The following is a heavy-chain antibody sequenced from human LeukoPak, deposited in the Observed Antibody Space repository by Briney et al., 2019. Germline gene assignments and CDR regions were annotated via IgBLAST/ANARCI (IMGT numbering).Heavy chain of an antibody. J-gene: IGHJ3*02. CDR1: RGSITHSNYY. V-gene: IGHV4-39*07. CDR3: ARYGLSGLSEINAFDI. CDR2: LYYTGST. D-gene: IGHD2-2*01. Sequence: SETLSLTCTVSRGSITHSNYYWGWIRQPPGTGLEWIGSLYYTGSTYYSPSLKSRVTISLHTPKNQFSLRLTSVTAADTAVYYCARYGLSGLSEINAFDIWGQGTMVTVSS.